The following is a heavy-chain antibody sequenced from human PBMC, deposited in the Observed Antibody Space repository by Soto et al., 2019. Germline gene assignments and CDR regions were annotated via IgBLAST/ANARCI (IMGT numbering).Heavy chain of an antibody. CDR1: GYTLTELS. D-gene: IGHD3-3*01. Sequence: ASVKVSCKVSGYTLTELSMHWVRQAPGKGLEWMGGFDPEDGETIYAQKFQGRVTMTEDTSTDTAYMELSSLRSEDTAVYYCATLRFLELNYYYYMDVWGKGTTVTVSS. CDR3: ATLRFLELNYYYYMDV. J-gene: IGHJ6*03. CDR2: FDPEDGET. V-gene: IGHV1-24*01.